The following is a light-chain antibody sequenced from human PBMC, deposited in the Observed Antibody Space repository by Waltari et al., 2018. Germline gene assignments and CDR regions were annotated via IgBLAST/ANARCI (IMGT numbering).Light chain of an antibody. CDR1: SRDVGGHNY. J-gene: IGLJ3*02. CDR2: DVS. V-gene: IGLV2-14*03. Sequence: QSALTQPASVSGSPGQSITLPCTGTSRDVGGHNYVTWYQQHPGKAPKLMIFDVSKRPSGVSNRFSGAKSGNTASLTISGLQAEDEAEYYCSSYTSTNTWVFGGGTKLTVL. CDR3: SSYTSTNTWV.